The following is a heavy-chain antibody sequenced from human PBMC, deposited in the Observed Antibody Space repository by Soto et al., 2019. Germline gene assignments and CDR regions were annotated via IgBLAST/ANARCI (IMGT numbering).Heavy chain of an antibody. V-gene: IGHV3-30*18. CDR3: AKGGRQWLVTSDFNY. CDR1: GFTFSSYS. Sequence: PGGSLRLSCAASGFTFSSYSMNWVRQAPGKGLEWVAVVSHDGRNTHYADSVKGRFTISRDSSKNTVSLEMTSLRAEDTAVYYCAKGGRQWLVTSDFNYWGQGALVTAPQ. J-gene: IGHJ4*02. D-gene: IGHD6-19*01. CDR2: VSHDGRNT.